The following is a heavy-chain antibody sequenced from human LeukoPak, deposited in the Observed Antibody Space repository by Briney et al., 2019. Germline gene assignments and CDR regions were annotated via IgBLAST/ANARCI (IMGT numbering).Heavy chain of an antibody. V-gene: IGHV1-2*02. D-gene: IGHD6-19*01. J-gene: IGHJ4*02. CDR2: INPNSGGT. CDR3: ARVSSGWTTPNDY. CDR1: GYTFTSYG. Sequence: ASVKVSCKASGYTFTSYGISWVRQAPGQGLEWMGWINPNSGGTNYAQKFQGRVTMTRDTSISPAYMELSRLRSDDTAVYYCARVSSGWTTPNDYWGQGTLVTVSS.